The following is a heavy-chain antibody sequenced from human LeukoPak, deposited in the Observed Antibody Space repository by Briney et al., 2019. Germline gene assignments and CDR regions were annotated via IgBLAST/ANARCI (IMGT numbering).Heavy chain of an antibody. CDR2: ISSSSSTI. J-gene: IGHJ4*02. V-gene: IGHV3-48*01. D-gene: IGHD2-15*01. CDR3: ASSRGSGYFYY. CDR1: GFTFSSYS. Sequence: PGGSLRLSCAASGFTFSSYSMNWVRQAPGKGLEWVSYISSSSSTIYYADSVKGRFTISRDNAKNSLYLQMNSLRAEDTAVYYCASSRGSGYFYYWGQGTLVTVSS.